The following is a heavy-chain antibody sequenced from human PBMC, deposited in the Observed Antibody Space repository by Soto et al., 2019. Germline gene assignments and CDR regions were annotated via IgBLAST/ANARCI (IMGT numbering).Heavy chain of an antibody. J-gene: IGHJ6*03. CDR1: GFTFSSYG. Sequence: GGSLRLSCAASGFTFSSYGMHWVRQAPGKGLEWVAVISYDGRNKYYADSVKGRFTISRENSKNTLYLQMNSLRAEDTAVYYCAKDRVPYIVVVPAAMRSHYYYYMDVWGKGTTVTVSS. CDR2: ISYDGRNK. CDR3: AKDRVPYIVVVPAAMRSHYYYYMDV. D-gene: IGHD2-2*01. V-gene: IGHV3-30*18.